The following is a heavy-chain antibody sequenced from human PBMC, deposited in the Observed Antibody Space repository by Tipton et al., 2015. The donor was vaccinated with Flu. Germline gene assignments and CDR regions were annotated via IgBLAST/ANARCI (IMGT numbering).Heavy chain of an antibody. J-gene: IGHJ6*02. D-gene: IGHD3-10*01. CDR3: ASITMIRGNYYFGMDV. V-gene: IGHV4-61*09. Sequence: TLSLTCTVSGGSVSSGSDYWSWIRQPAGKGLEWIGHAYITGSTSYNPSLRSRVTISIDTSKNQFSLKLSSVTAADTAVYYCASITMIRGNYYFGMDVWGQGTTVTVSS. CDR2: AYITGST. CDR1: GGSVSSGSDY.